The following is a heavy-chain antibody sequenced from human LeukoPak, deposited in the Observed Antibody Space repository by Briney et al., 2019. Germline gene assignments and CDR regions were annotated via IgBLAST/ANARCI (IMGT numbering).Heavy chain of an antibody. Sequence: GESLKISCKGSGYSFTSYWIVWVRQMPGKGLEWVSAISGSGGSTYYADSVKGRFTISRDNSKNTLYLQMNSLRAEDTAVYYCAKSVYRWTGVYGGQGTLVTVSS. D-gene: IGHD2-8*02. J-gene: IGHJ4*02. CDR1: GYSFTSYW. CDR2: ISGSGGST. CDR3: AKSVYRWTGVY. V-gene: IGHV3-23*01.